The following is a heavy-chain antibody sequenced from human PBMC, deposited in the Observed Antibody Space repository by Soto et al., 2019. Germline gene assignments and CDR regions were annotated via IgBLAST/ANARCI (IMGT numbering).Heavy chain of an antibody. CDR2: ISVSGGST. CDR1: GFTLSSCA. Sequence: EVQLLDSGGGLVQPGGSLRLSCAASGFTLSSCAMSWVRQAPGKGLEWVSTISVSGGSTYYADSVKGRFTISRDNSKNTLFLQMNSLRAEDTAVYYCAKDANSMVRGVIMYNWFDPWGQGTLVTVSS. D-gene: IGHD3-10*01. CDR3: AKDANSMVRGVIMYNWFDP. V-gene: IGHV3-23*01. J-gene: IGHJ5*02.